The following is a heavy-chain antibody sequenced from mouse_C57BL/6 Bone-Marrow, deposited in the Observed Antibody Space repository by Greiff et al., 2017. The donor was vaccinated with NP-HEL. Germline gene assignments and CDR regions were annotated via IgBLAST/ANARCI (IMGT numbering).Heavy chain of an antibody. CDR3: AREDSNPFAY. Sequence: EVKLMESGGGLVKPGGSLKLSCAASGFTFSSYAMSWVRQTPEKRLEWVATISDGGSYTYYPDNVKGRFTISRDNAKNNLYLQMSHLKSEDTAMYYCAREDSNPFAYWGQGTLVTVSA. V-gene: IGHV5-4*01. CDR2: ISDGGSYT. J-gene: IGHJ3*01. D-gene: IGHD2-5*01. CDR1: GFTFSSYA.